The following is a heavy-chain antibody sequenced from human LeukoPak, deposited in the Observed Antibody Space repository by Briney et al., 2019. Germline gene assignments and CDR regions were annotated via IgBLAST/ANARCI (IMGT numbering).Heavy chain of an antibody. D-gene: IGHD6-13*01. CDR2: INHSGST. CDR3: ARLYIGGYSRSTNYNWFDP. Sequence: SETLSLTCAVYGGSFSGYYWSWIRHPPGKGRRGIGEINHSGSTNYNPSIKSRVTISVDTSKNQFSLNLTSVTAADTAVYYCARLYIGGYSRSTNYNWFDPWGQGTLVTVSS. J-gene: IGHJ5*02. CDR1: GGSFSGYY. V-gene: IGHV4-34*01.